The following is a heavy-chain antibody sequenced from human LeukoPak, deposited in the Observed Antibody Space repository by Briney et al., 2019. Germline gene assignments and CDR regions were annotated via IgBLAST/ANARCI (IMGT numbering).Heavy chain of an antibody. CDR2: IIPIFGTA. V-gene: IGHV1-69*05. J-gene: IGHJ4*02. D-gene: IGHD1-26*01. CDR3: ATAKSRVSELGVGDGR. Sequence: SVKVSCKASGGTFSSYAISWVRQAPGQGLEWMERIIPIFGTANYAQKFQGRVTITTDESTSAAYMELSSLRSEDTAVYYCATAKSRVSELGVGDGRWGQRTLVTVSS. CDR1: GGTFSSYA.